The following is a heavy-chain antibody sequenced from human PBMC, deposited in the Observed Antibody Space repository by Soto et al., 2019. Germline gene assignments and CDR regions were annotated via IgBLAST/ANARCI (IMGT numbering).Heavy chain of an antibody. Sequence: GASVKVSCKASGYTFTGYYMHWVRQAPGQGLEWMGWINPNSGGTNYAQKFQGRVTMTRDTSISTAYMELSGLRSDDTAVYYCASRGYYYGSGSTYYFDYWGQGTLVTVSS. V-gene: IGHV1-2*02. CDR1: GYTFTGYY. CDR3: ASRGYYYGSGSTYYFDY. J-gene: IGHJ4*02. CDR2: INPNSGGT. D-gene: IGHD3-10*01.